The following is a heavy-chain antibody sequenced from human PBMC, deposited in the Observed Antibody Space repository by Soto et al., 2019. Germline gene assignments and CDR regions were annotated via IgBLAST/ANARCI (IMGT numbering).Heavy chain of an antibody. J-gene: IGHJ4*02. Sequence: GGSLRLSCAASGFTFSSYSMNWVRQAPGKGLEWVSSISSSSSYIYYADSVKGRFTISRDNAKNSLYLQMNSLRAEDTAVYYCARDGRFLEWSSGFDYWGQGTLVTVSS. CDR1: GFTFSSYS. V-gene: IGHV3-21*01. D-gene: IGHD3-3*01. CDR2: ISSSSSYI. CDR3: ARDGRFLEWSSGFDY.